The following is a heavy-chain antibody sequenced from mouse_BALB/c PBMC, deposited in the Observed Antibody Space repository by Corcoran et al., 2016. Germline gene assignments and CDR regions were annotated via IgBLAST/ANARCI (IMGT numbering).Heavy chain of an antibody. CDR1: GYTFTNYG. Sequence: QIQLVQSGPELKKPGETVKISCKASGYTFTNYGMNWVKQAPGKGLKWMGWINTYTGEPTYADELKGRFAFSLETSASTAYWQINNLKKEETATYFGAREDGNFLAYWGQGTLVTVSA. D-gene: IGHD2-1*01. V-gene: IGHV9-3-1*01. J-gene: IGHJ3*01. CDR2: INTYTGEP. CDR3: AREDGNFLAY.